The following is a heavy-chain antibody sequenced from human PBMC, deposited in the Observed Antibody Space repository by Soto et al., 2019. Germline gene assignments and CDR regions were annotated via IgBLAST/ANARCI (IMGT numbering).Heavy chain of an antibody. CDR2: IIPIFGTA. CDR1: GGTFSSYA. J-gene: IGHJ4*02. Sequence: SVKVSCKASGGTFSSYAISWVRQAPGQGLEWMGGIIPIFGTANYAQKFQGRVTITAGKSTSTVYMELSSLRSEDTAVYYCARGSVVVPAAIHFDYWGRGTLVTVSS. CDR3: ARGSVVVPAAIHFDY. D-gene: IGHD2-2*01. V-gene: IGHV1-69*06.